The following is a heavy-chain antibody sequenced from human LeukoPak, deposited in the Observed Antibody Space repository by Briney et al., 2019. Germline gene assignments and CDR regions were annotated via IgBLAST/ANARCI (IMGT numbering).Heavy chain of an antibody. J-gene: IGHJ4*02. CDR1: GGSFSGYY. Sequence: PSETLSLTCAVYGGSFSGYYWSWIRQPPGKGLEWIGAINHSGSTNYNPSLKSRVTISVDTSKNQFSLKLSSVTAADTAVYYCARGRRGYYYDSSGYYPFDYWGQGTLVTVSS. V-gene: IGHV4-34*01. CDR3: ARGRRGYYYDSSGYYPFDY. D-gene: IGHD3-22*01. CDR2: INHSGST.